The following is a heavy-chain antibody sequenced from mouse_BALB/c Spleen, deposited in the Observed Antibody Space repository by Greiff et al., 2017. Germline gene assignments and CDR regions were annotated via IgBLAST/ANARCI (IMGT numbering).Heavy chain of an antibody. J-gene: IGHJ3*01. CDR1: GYTFTSYY. D-gene: IGHD2-14*01. CDR2: INPSNGGT. CDR3: TRYDYRSWFAY. V-gene: IGHV1S81*02. Sequence: QVQLQQSGAELVKPGASVKLSCKASGYTFTSYYMYWVKQRPGQGLEWIGEINPSNGGTNFNEKFKSKATLTVDKSSSTAYMQLSSLTSEDSAVYYCTRYDYRSWFAYWGQGTLVTVSA.